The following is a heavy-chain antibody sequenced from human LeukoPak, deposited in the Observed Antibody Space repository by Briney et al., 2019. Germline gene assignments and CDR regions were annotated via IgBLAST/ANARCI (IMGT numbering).Heavy chain of an antibody. V-gene: IGHV4-38-2*02. Sequence: SETLSLTCTVSGYSISSGYYWGWIRQPPGKGLEWIGSIYHSGSTYYNPSLKSRVTISVDTSKNQFSLKLSSVTAADTAVYYCAREYGSGSNNLDYWGQGTLVTVSS. CDR2: IYHSGST. D-gene: IGHD3-10*01. J-gene: IGHJ4*02. CDR3: AREYGSGSNNLDY. CDR1: GYSISSGYY.